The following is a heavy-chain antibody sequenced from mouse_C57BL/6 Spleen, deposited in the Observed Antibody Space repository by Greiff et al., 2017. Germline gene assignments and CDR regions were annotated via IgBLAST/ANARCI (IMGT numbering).Heavy chain of an antibody. CDR1: GYTFTDYE. CDR2: IDPETGGT. Sequence: QVQLQQPGAELVRPGASVTLSCKASGYTFTDYEMHWVKQTPVHGLEWIGAIDPETGGTAYNQKFKGKAILTADKSSSTAYMELRSLTSEDSAVYYLTRSSKCDGSSHFVYWGQGTTLTVSS. D-gene: IGHD1-1*01. J-gene: IGHJ2*01. V-gene: IGHV1-15*01. CDR3: TRSSKCDGSSHFVY.